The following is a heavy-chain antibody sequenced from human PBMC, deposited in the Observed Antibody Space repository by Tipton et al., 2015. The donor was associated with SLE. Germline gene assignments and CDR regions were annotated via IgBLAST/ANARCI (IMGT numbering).Heavy chain of an antibody. J-gene: IGHJ4*02. CDR2: IYAGGDT. V-gene: IGHV3-53*01. CDR3: ARDPRELDY. Sequence: SLRLSCAASGFTVSRNYMNWVRQAPGKGLEWVSVIYAGGDTYYADSMKGRFTISRDSSKNTLYLQINSLRAEDTAVYYCARDPRELDYWGQGTLVTVSS. CDR1: GFTVSRNY. D-gene: IGHD3-10*01.